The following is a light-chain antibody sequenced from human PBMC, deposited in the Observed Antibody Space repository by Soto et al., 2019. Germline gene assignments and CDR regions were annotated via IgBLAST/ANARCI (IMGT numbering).Light chain of an antibody. CDR3: QQRRNWVS. Sequence: LTQSPAILSLSPGEKATLSCTASQSVDSYMAWYQQRPGQPPRLLIHDTSHRASGVPARFRGSGSGTDFTLTIPRQEREDFAVYFCQQRRNWVSFGPGTRG. CDR2: DTS. J-gene: IGKJ3*01. V-gene: IGKV3-11*01. CDR1: QSVDSY.